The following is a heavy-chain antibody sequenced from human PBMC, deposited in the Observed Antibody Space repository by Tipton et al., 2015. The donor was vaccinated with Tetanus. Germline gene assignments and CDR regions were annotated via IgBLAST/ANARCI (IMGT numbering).Heavy chain of an antibody. CDR1: GYTFTSYG. CDR3: ASGSSIRHGLDV. J-gene: IGHJ6*02. V-gene: IGHV1-8*01. D-gene: IGHD2-2*01. Sequence: QVQLVQSGAEVKKPGASLKVSCKASGYTFTSYGLNWVRQAAGRGFEWMGWLNPKSGSAAYAQKFQGRVTMTTNTSITTAYMELSSLRYEDAAVYYCASGSSIRHGLDVWGHGTTVTVSS. CDR2: LNPKSGSA.